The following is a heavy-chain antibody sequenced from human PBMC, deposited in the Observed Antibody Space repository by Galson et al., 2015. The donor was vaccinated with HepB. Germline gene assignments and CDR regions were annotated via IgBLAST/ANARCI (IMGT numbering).Heavy chain of an antibody. CDR3: ARQEVLVWLGESQPTQIDY. CDR2: ICYSGST. CDR1: GGSISTYC. V-gene: IGHV4-59*08. Sequence: LSLTCTVSGGSISTYCWSWIRQPPGKGLEWIGYICYSGSTNYNPSLKSRVTISVDTSKNQFSLKLSSVTAADTAVYYCARQEVLVWLGESQPTQIDYWGQGTLVTVSS. J-gene: IGHJ4*02. D-gene: IGHD3-10*01.